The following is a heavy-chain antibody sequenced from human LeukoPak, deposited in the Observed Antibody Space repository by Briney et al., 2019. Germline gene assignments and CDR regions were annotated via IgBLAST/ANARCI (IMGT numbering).Heavy chain of an antibody. CDR3: AREVPDYGMDV. J-gene: IGHJ6*02. Sequence: ASVKVSCKASGYTFTTHDLTWVRQATGQGLEWMGWMNPGSGDTAYAQKFQGRVTMTRDTSASTAYMELSSLRSEDTAVYYCAREVPDYGMDVWGQGTTVTVSS. V-gene: IGHV1-8*01. CDR2: MNPGSGDT. CDR1: GYTFTTHD.